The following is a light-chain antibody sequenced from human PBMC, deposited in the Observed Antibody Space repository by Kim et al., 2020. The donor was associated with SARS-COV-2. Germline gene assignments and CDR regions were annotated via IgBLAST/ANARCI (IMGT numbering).Light chain of an antibody. CDR1: QSLLHRNGYNY. J-gene: IGKJ3*01. V-gene: IGKV2-28*01. CDR2: LGS. Sequence: DIVMTQSPLSLPVTPGEPASISCRSNQSLLHRNGYNYLDWYLRKPGQSPQLLIYLGSNRASGVPDRFSGSGSDTDFTLKISRVQAEDVGVYHCMQALQTPFTFGPGTKVDIK. CDR3: MQALQTPFT.